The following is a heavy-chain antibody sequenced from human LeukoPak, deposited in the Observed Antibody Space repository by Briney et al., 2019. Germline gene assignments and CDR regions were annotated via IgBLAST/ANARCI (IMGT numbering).Heavy chain of an antibody. CDR3: ARGISSSWTTFDL. Sequence: GGSLRLSCAASGFTFSSYAMSWVRQAPGKGLEWVSAISGSGGSTYYADSVKGRFTFSRDNSKNTLYLQLNSLRPNDTGVYYCARGISSSWTTFDLWGQGTVVTVAS. D-gene: IGHD2-15*01. CDR1: GFTFSSYA. J-gene: IGHJ5*02. V-gene: IGHV3-23*01. CDR2: ISGSGGST.